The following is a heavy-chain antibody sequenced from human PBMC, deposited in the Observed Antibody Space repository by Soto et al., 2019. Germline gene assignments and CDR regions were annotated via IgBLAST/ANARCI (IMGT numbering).Heavy chain of an antibody. Sequence: EVQLVESGGDLVKPGGSLRLSCAASGFTFTHAWLHWVRQAPGKGLEMVARIKNNGGATDYAPFVKGRFTILRDDSKETVYLQMGSLRTDDTAIYYWTADLGPAYSSNNWLDPGGQGTLVTVS. CDR2: IKNNGGAT. D-gene: IGHD6-13*01. J-gene: IGHJ5*02. CDR3: TADLGPAYSSNNWLDP. CDR1: GFTFTHAW. V-gene: IGHV3-15*07.